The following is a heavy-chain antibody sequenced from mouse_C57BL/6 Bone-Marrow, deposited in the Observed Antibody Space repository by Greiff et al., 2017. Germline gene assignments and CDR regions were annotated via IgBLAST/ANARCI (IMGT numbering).Heavy chain of an antibody. CDR1: GYTFTNYW. CDR3: ARHYGNYLAMDY. D-gene: IGHD2-1*01. J-gene: IGHJ4*01. Sequence: QVQLKQSGAELVRPGTSVKMSCKASGYTFTNYWIGWAKQRPGHGLEWIGDIYPGGGYTNYNEKFKGKATLTADKSSSTAYIQFSSLTSEDSAIYYCARHYGNYLAMDYWGQGTSVTVSS. CDR2: IYPGGGYT. V-gene: IGHV1-63*01.